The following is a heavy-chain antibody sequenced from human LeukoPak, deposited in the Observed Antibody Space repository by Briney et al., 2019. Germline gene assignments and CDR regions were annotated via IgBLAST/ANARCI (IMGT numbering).Heavy chain of an antibody. CDR1: GFTFSSYS. J-gene: IGHJ4*02. CDR2: ISSSSSYI. D-gene: IGHD1-26*01. Sequence: GGSLRLSCAASGFTFSSYSMNWVRQAPRKGLEWVSSISSSSSYIYYADSVKGRFTISRDNAKNSLYLQMNSLRAEDTAVYYCARDKIVGATTGFDYWGQGTLVTVSS. V-gene: IGHV3-21*01. CDR3: ARDKIVGATTGFDY.